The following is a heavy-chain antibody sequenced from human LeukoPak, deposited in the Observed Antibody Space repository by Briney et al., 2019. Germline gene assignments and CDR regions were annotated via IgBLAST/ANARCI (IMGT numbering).Heavy chain of an antibody. Sequence: SETLSLTCTVSGGSISSSSYYWGWIRQPPGKGLEWIGSIYYSGSTYYNPSLKSRVTISVDTSKNQFSLKLSSVTAADTAVYYCARGRRGHLAGTTLKTGSNWFDPWGQGTLVTVSS. CDR1: GGSISSSSYY. V-gene: IGHV4-39*07. CDR3: ARGRRGHLAGTTLKTGSNWFDP. J-gene: IGHJ5*02. D-gene: IGHD1-7*01. CDR2: IYYSGST.